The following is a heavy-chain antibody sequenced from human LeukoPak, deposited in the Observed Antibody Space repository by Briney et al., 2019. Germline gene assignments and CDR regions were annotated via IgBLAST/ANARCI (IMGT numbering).Heavy chain of an antibody. V-gene: IGHV3-53*01. J-gene: IGHJ4*02. CDR1: GFTFSSYG. CDR2: IYSGGST. CDR3: ARVNYGSGIYYFDY. D-gene: IGHD3-10*01. Sequence: GGSLRLSCAASGFTFSSYGMSWVRQAPGKGLEWVSVIYSGGSTYYADSVKGRFTISRDNSKNTLYLQMSSLRAEDTAVYYCARVNYGSGIYYFDYWGQGTLVTVSS.